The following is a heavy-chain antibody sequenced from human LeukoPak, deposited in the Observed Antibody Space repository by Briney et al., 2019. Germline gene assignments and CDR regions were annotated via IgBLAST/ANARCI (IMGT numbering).Heavy chain of an antibody. CDR1: GFTFSSYA. J-gene: IGHJ3*02. D-gene: IGHD6-6*01. V-gene: IGHV3-23*01. CDR3: AKDGIYSSSFPGAFDI. CDR2: ISGSGGST. Sequence: PGGSLRLSCAASGFTFSSYAMSWVRQAPGKGLKWVSAISGSGGSTYYADSVKGRFTISRDDSKNTLYLQMNSLRAEDTAVYYCAKDGIYSSSFPGAFDIWGQGTMVTVSS.